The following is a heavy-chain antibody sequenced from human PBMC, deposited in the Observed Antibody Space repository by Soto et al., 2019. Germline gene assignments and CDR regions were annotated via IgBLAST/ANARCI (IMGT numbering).Heavy chain of an antibody. V-gene: IGHV4-34*01. J-gene: IGHJ3*02. CDR2: IKHSGGT. CDR3: ARAYDYGDPRDALDT. Sequence: QVQLQQWGAGLLKPSETLSLTCAVYGGSFSGYYWNWVRQPPGKGLEWIGKIKHSGGTHYNPSLKFRVSISVDTSKNQVSLRLTSVTAAYTAVYYCARAYDYGDPRDALDTWGQGTMVTVSS. CDR1: GGSFSGYY. D-gene: IGHD4-17*01.